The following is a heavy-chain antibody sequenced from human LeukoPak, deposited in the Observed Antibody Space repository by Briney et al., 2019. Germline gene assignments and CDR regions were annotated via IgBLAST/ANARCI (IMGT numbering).Heavy chain of an antibody. CDR3: ATKSSDYTGSRGAFDI. V-gene: IGHV3-23*01. CDR1: GFTFSSSA. J-gene: IGHJ3*02. CDR2: ISNNGGYT. D-gene: IGHD1-26*01. Sequence: GGSLRLSCAASGFTFSSSAMSWVRQAPGKGLEWVSAISNNGGYTYYADSEKGRFIISRDNSKNMLFLQMNNLRAEDTAIYYCATKSSDYTGSRGAFDIWGHGTMVTVSS.